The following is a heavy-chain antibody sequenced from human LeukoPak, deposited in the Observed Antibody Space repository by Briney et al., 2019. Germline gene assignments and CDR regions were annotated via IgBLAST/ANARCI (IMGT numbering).Heavy chain of an antibody. CDR3: ARDLTRDGYNHDIRYGMDV. Sequence: GASVKVSCKASGGTFSSYAFSWVRQAPGQGLEWMGRIIPIFGITNYAQKFQGRVTITADKSTSTAYMELSSLRSEDTAVYYRARDLTRDGYNHDIRYGMDVWGQGTTVTVSS. CDR1: GGTFSSYA. V-gene: IGHV1-69*04. J-gene: IGHJ6*02. CDR2: IIPIFGIT. D-gene: IGHD5-24*01.